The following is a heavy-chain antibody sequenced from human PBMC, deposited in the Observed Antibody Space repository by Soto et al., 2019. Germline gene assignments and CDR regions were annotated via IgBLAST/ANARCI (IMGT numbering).Heavy chain of an antibody. D-gene: IGHD6-19*01. CDR3: ARAGGLGAVAVDY. CDR2: IYHSGST. J-gene: IGHJ4*02. Sequence: QLQLQESGSGLVKPSQTLSLTCAVSGGSISSGGYSWSWIRQPPGKGLEWIGYIYHSGSTFYNPSLKSRVTISVDRSKNQFSLKLSSVTAADTAVYYCARAGGLGAVAVDYWGQGTLVTVSS. CDR1: GGSISSGGYS. V-gene: IGHV4-30-2*01.